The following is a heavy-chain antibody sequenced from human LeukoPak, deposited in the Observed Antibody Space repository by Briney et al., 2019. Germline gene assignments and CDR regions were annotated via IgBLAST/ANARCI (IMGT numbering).Heavy chain of an antibody. CDR1: GFTFSSYA. CDR2: ISGCGGST. CDR3: AKDRSSGRLYYYYGMDV. J-gene: IGHJ6*02. V-gene: IGHV3-23*01. D-gene: IGHD3-10*01. Sequence: GGSLRLSCAASGFTFSSYAMSWVRQAPGKGLEWVSAISGCGGSTYYADSVKGRFTISRDNSKNTLYLQMNSLRAEDTAVYYCAKDRSSGRLYYYYGMDVWGQGTTVTVSS.